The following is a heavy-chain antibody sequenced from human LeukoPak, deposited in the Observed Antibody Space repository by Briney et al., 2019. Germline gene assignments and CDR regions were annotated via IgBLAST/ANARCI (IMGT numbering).Heavy chain of an antibody. J-gene: IGHJ5*02. CDR2: INHSGST. CDR1: GGSLSGYC. D-gene: IGHD2-15*01. V-gene: IGHV4-34*01. CDR3: ARGKIYCSGGSCYFGWFDP. Sequence: SETLSLTCAVYGGSLSGYCWSWIRQPPGKGLEWIGEINHSGSTNYNPSLKSRVTISVDTSKNQFSLKLSSVTAADTAVYYCARGKIYCSGGSCYFGWFDPWGQGTLVTVSS.